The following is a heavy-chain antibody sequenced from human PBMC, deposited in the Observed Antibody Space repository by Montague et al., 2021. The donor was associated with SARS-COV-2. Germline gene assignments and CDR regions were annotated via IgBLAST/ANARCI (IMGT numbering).Heavy chain of an antibody. CDR2: IDWDDDK. CDR3: ARSFSIFGVVIIPAYFDY. Sequence: PPLVNPTQTLTLTCTFSGFSLSTSGMCVSWIRQPPGKALEWLALIDWDDDKYYSTSLKTRLTISKDTSKNQVVLTMTNMDPVDTATYYCARSFSIFGVVIIPAYFDYWGQGTLVTVSS. D-gene: IGHD3-3*01. V-gene: IGHV2-70*01. J-gene: IGHJ4*02. CDR1: GFSLSTSGMC.